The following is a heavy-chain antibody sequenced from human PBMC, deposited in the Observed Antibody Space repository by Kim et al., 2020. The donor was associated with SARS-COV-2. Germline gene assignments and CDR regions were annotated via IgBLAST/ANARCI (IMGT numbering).Heavy chain of an antibody. Sequence: GESLKISCKGSAYSFTSYWIGWVPQMPGKGLEWVGIIYPGDSDTRYSPSFQGQVTNPADKSISTAYLQRSSLKASDTAMYFCAGLSCYGYVYYYYGMDVWAQGNTVTVSS. J-gene: IGHJ6*02. CDR2: IYPGDSDT. V-gene: IGHV5-51*01. CDR1: AYSFTSYW. D-gene: IGHD2-2*01. CDR3: AGLSCYGYVYYYYGMDV.